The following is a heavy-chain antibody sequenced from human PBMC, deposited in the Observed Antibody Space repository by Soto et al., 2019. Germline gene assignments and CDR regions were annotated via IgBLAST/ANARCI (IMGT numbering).Heavy chain of an antibody. CDR2: IYYIVSN. D-gene: IGHD3-3*01. CDR1: GVSISSDGYY. J-gene: IGHJ4*02. Sequence: SETLSLTCTVSGVSISSDGYYWSWIRQHPGKGLEWIGYIYYIVSNYYNPSLKSRVTISVDTSKKKFSLKLSSVTAADTAVYYCARGLYDFWSGYYENFDXWGQGTMVTVSX. V-gene: IGHV4-31*03. CDR3: ARGLYDFWSGYYENFDX.